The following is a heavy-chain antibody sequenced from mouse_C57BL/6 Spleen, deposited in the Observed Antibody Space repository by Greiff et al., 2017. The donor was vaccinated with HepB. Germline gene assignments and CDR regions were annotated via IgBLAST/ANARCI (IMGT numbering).Heavy chain of an antibody. D-gene: IGHD3-2*02. V-gene: IGHV1-52*01. Sequence: QVQLQQPGAELVRPGSSVKLSCKASGYTFTSYWMHWVKQRPIQGLEWIGNIDPSDSETHYNQKFKDKATLTVDKSSSTAYMQLSSLTSEDSAVYYCARRAAQATGCAYWGQGTLVTVSA. CDR1: GYTFTSYW. CDR2: IDPSDSET. CDR3: ARRAAQATGCAY. J-gene: IGHJ3*01.